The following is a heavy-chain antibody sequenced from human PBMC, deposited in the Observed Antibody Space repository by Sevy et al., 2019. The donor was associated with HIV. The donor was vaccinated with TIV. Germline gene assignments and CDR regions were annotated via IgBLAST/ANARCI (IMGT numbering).Heavy chain of an antibody. J-gene: IGHJ4*02. V-gene: IGHV3-72*01. Sequence: GGSLRLSCAASGFTFSDHYMEWVRQAPGKGLEWVGRIRKKADSYTSEYAASVKGRFTISRDDSKNSLYLLMNSLKTEETAVYYCVTHAGMAAAGRVFDYWGQGTLVTFSS. CDR3: VTHAGMAAAGRVFDY. D-gene: IGHD6-13*01. CDR2: IRKKADSYTS. CDR1: GFTFSDHY.